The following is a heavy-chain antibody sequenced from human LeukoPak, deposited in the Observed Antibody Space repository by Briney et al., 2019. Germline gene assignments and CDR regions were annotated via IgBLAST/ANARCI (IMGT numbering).Heavy chain of an antibody. D-gene: IGHD6-13*01. CDR1: GFTFRSYW. CDR3: AREFSSWFSMDY. V-gene: IGHV3-74*01. J-gene: IGHJ4*02. Sequence: PGGSQRLSCAASGFTFRSYWMHWVRQAPGKGLVWVSRINSDGSSTTYADSVKGRFTISRDNAKNTMYLQMNSLRAEDTAVYYCAREFSSWFSMDYWGQGTLVTVSS. CDR2: INSDGSST.